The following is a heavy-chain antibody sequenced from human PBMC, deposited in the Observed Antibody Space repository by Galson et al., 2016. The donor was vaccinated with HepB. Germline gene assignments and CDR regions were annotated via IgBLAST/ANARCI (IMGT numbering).Heavy chain of an antibody. CDR2: IYWDDDK. Sequence: PALVKPTQTLTLTCTFSGFSLSTRGVGVGWIRQPPGKALEWLALIYWDDDKRYSPSLKSRLAITKDTSKSQVVLTMTNMDPVDTATYYCAHRLSAAGTLYIQHWGQGTLVTVSS. D-gene: IGHD6-13*01. V-gene: IGHV2-5*02. CDR1: GFSLSTRGVG. CDR3: AHRLSAAGTLYIQH. J-gene: IGHJ1*01.